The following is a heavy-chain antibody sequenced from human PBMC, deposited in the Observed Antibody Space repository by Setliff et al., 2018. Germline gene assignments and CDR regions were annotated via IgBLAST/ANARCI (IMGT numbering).Heavy chain of an antibody. CDR3: TRDFLGATASFGI. Sequence: ASVTVSCKASGSTLTSYPIHRVRQAPGQRLEWMVWINPDNGNRKYSQSFQGRVTITRDTPARTLFLELSTLRSEDTAVYYFTRDFLGATASFGIWGQGTMVTVSS. J-gene: IGHJ3*02. V-gene: IGHV1-3*01. D-gene: IGHD3-3*01. CDR1: GSTLTSYP. CDR2: INPDNGNR.